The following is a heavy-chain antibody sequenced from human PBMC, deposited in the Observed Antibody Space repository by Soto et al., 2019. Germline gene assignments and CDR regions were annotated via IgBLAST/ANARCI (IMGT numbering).Heavy chain of an antibody. CDR3: ARAEYSSLRPYYYYYMDV. CDR1: GYTFTSYG. V-gene: IGHV1-18*01. CDR2: ISAYNGNT. J-gene: IGHJ6*03. Sequence: ASVKVSCKASGYTFTSYGLSSLRQAPGQGLEWMGWISAYNGNTNYAQKLQGRVTMTTDTSTSTAYMELRSLRSDDTAVYYCARAEYSSLRPYYYYYMDVCGKGTTVTLSS. D-gene: IGHD6-6*01.